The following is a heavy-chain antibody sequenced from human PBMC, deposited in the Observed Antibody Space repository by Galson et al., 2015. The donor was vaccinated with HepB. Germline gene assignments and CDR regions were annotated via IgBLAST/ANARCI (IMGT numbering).Heavy chain of an antibody. Sequence: SVKVSCKASGYTFTGYYMHWVRQAPGQGLEWMGRINPNSGGTNYAQKFQGRVTMTRDTSISTAYMELSRLRSDDTAVYYCATEAYSSRRYFQHWGQGTLVTVSS. CDR2: INPNSGGT. V-gene: IGHV1-2*06. D-gene: IGHD6-13*01. CDR3: ATEAYSSRRYFQH. CDR1: GYTFTGYY. J-gene: IGHJ1*01.